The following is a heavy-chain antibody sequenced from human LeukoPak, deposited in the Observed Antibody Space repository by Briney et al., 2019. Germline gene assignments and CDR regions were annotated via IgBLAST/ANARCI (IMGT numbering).Heavy chain of an antibody. CDR3: ARGRRPYNWNYEDPYFDY. CDR2: IIPIFGTA. J-gene: IGHJ4*02. Sequence: SVKVSCKASGGTFSSYAISWVRQAPGQGLEWMGGIIPIFGTANYAQKFQGRVTITTDESTSTAYMELSSLRSEDTAVYYCARGRRPYNWNYEDPYFDYWGQGTLVTVSS. D-gene: IGHD1-7*01. V-gene: IGHV1-69*05. CDR1: GGTFSSYA.